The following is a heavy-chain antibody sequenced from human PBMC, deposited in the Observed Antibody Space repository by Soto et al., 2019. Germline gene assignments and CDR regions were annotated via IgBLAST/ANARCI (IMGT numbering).Heavy chain of an antibody. CDR3: ARDMDYYDSSGYYPYYFDY. J-gene: IGHJ4*02. Sequence: SETLSLTCTVSGGSISSYYWSWIRQPAGKGLEWIGRIYTSGSTNYNPSLKSRVTMSVDTSKNQFSLKLSSVTAADTAVYYCARDMDYYDSSGYYPYYFDYWGQGTLVTVSS. D-gene: IGHD3-22*01. CDR2: IYTSGST. CDR1: GGSISSYY. V-gene: IGHV4-4*07.